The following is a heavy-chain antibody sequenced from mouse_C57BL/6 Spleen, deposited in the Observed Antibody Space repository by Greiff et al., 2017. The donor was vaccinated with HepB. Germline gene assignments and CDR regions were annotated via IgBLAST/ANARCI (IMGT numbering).Heavy chain of an antibody. Sequence: QVQLKQPGAELVMPGASVKLSCKASGYTFTSYWMHWVKQRPGQGLEWIGEIDPSDSYTNYNQKFKGKSTLTVDKSSSTAYMQLSSLTSEESAVYYCASGGYYYGSSPFAYWGQGTLVTVSA. V-gene: IGHV1-69*01. CDR1: GYTFTSYW. D-gene: IGHD1-1*01. CDR3: ASGGYYYGSSPFAY. J-gene: IGHJ3*01. CDR2: IDPSDSYT.